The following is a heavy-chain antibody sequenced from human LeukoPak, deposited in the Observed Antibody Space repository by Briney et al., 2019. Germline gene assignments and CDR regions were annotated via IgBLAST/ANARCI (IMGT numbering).Heavy chain of an antibody. Sequence: GGSLRLSCAASGFTFSSYAMSWVRQAPGKGLEWVSAISGSGGSTYYADSVKGRFTISRDNSKNTLYLQMNSLRAEDTAVYYCATVIVGATWYFDYWGQGTLVTVSS. V-gene: IGHV3-23*01. CDR1: GFTFSSYA. CDR2: ISGSGGST. D-gene: IGHD1-26*01. J-gene: IGHJ4*02. CDR3: ATVIVGATWYFDY.